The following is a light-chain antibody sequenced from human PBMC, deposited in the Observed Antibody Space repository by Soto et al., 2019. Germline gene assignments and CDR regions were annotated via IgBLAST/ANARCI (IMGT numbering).Light chain of an antibody. V-gene: IGKV3-20*01. CDR3: QQRPRSSPST. Sequence: IVLTQSPGTLSLAPGERAILSCRASQSVSNNYLAWYQQKPGQAPRLLIYGAYNRATGIPDRFSGSVSGTDFTLTISRLEPEDLAVYYCQQRPRSSPSTFGQGTRLDIK. CDR2: GAY. CDR1: QSVSNNY. J-gene: IGKJ5*01.